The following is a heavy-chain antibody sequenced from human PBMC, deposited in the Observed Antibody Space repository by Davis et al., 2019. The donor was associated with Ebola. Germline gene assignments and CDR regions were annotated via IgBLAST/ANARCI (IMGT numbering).Heavy chain of an antibody. CDR2: LFSDDEE. V-gene: IGHV2-26*01. CDR3: ARTYTVTEHWYFDL. J-gene: IGHJ2*01. CDR1: GFSLSNVRVG. Sequence: SGPTLVKPTETLTLTCSVSGFSLSNVRVGVSWIRQPPGKALEWLAHLFSDDEESYSTSLKGRLTISRDTSESQVVLTMTNMDPVDTATYYCARTYTVTEHWYFDLWGRGTLVTVSS. D-gene: IGHD4-17*01.